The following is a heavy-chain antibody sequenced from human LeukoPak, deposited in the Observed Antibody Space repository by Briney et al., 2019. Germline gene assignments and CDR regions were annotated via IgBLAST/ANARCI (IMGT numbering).Heavy chain of an antibody. CDR3: ARHESFCSGGSCYSVLFDY. CDR1: GYSFTSYW. D-gene: IGHD2-15*01. Sequence: GESLKISCKGAGYSFTSYWISWVRQMPGKGLEWMGRIDPSDSYTSYSPSFQGHVTISADKSISTAYLQWSSLKASDTAMYYCARHESFCSGGSCYSVLFDYWGQGTLVTVSS. V-gene: IGHV5-10-1*01. CDR2: IDPSDSYT. J-gene: IGHJ4*02.